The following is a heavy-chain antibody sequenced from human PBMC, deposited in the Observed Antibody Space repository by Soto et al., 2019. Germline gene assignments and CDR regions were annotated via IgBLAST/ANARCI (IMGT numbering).Heavy chain of an antibody. J-gene: IGHJ3*02. D-gene: IGHD2-2*01. Sequence: QVQLVESGGGLVKPGGSLRLSCAASGVTFSDYYMSWIRQAPGKGLEWVSYISSSGSTIYYADSVKGRFTISRDNAKNSLYLQMNSLRAEDTAVYYCAREYSSSTSCYLDDAFDIWGQGTMATVSS. V-gene: IGHV3-11*01. CDR2: ISSSGSTI. CDR1: GVTFSDYY. CDR3: AREYSSSTSCYLDDAFDI.